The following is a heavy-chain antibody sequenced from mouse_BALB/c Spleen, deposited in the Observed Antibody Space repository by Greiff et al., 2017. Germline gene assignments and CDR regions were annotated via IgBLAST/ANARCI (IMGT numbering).Heavy chain of an antibody. V-gene: IGHV8-8*01. J-gene: IGHJ4*01. CDR1: GFSLSTSGMS. D-gene: IGHD1-1*01. Sequence: QVTLKVSGPGILQPSQTLSLTCSFSGFSLSTSGMSVGWIRQPSGKGLEWLAHIWWNDDKYYNPALKSRLTISKDTSNNQVFLKIASVVTADTATYYCARIAEYYDGEFYAMDYWGQGTSVTVSS. CDR3: ARIAEYYDGEFYAMDY. CDR2: IWWNDDK.